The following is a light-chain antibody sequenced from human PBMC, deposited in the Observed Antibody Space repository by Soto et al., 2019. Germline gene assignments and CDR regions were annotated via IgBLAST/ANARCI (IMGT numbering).Light chain of an antibody. CDR3: QQRSNWPLT. CDR1: QGIGNA. V-gene: IGKV1-6*01. J-gene: IGKJ4*01. CDR2: GAS. Sequence: AIQMTQSPSSLSASVGDRVTISCRASQGIGNALGWYQQKPGKPPKVLIYGASNLQSGVPPRFSGSGSGSGSGSGTDFTLTISNLEPEDSAVYYCQQRSNWPLTFGGGTKVEIK.